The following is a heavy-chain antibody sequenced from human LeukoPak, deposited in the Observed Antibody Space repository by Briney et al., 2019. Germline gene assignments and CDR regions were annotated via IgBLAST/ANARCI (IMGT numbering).Heavy chain of an antibody. V-gene: IGHV3-9*01. D-gene: IGHD2-2*02. Sequence: PGGSLRLSCAASGFTFDDYAMHWVRQAPGKGLEWVSGISWNSGSIGYADSVKGRFTISRDNAKNSLYLQMNSLRAEDTALYYCAKDFRCSSTSCYTSFDYWGQGTLVTVSS. CDR2: ISWNSGSI. J-gene: IGHJ4*02. CDR3: AKDFRCSSTSCYTSFDY. CDR1: GFTFDDYA.